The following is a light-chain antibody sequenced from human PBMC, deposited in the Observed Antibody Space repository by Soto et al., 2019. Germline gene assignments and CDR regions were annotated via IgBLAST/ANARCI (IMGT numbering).Light chain of an antibody. Sequence: DIQMTQSPSSLSASVGDRVTISCRASQSIRNYVSWYQQKPGPAPKLLIRAASTLQSGVPSSCSGSGSGTDFTLTISSLQIEDFATYFCQQTDSTPQTFGQGTNVEI. CDR2: AAS. J-gene: IGKJ1*01. CDR1: QSIRNY. V-gene: IGKV1-39*01. CDR3: QQTDSTPQT.